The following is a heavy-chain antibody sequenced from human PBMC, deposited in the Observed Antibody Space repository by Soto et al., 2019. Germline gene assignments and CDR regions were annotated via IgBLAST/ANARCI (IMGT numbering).Heavy chain of an antibody. CDR2: IYSGSNT. Sequence: EVQLVESGGDLVQPGRSLRLSCAASGLLVSSNYMSWVRQAPGKGLEWVSVIYSGSNTHYADSVKGRFTISRDNSKNILYLQMDSLRAEDTAVYYCARGYRVEGAYGAGAFFDYWGQGTLVTVSS. CDR1: GLLVSSNY. CDR3: ARGYRVEGAYGAGAFFDY. V-gene: IGHV3-66*01. J-gene: IGHJ4*02. D-gene: IGHD1-26*01.